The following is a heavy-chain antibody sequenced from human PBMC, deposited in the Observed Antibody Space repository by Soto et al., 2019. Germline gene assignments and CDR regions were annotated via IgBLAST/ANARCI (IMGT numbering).Heavy chain of an antibody. Sequence: EVQLVESGGGLVQPGGSLRLSCAASGFTFSSHWMHWVRHAPGKGLVWVSRINSDGRSTTNADSVKGRFTISRDNARNTLYLQMNSLRAEDTAVYYCARDSSWTGYSAQFDSWGQETLVTVAS. CDR3: ARDSSWTGYSAQFDS. J-gene: IGHJ4*02. CDR1: GFTFSSHW. D-gene: IGHD3-9*01. V-gene: IGHV3-74*01. CDR2: INSDGRST.